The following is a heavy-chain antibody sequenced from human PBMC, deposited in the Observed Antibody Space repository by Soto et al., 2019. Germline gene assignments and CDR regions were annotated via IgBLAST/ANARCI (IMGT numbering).Heavy chain of an antibody. J-gene: IGHJ5*02. V-gene: IGHV1-8*01. CDR3: AGGAIYGDQPDNWFDP. Sequence: QVQLVQSGAEVKKPGASVKVSCKASGYTFTSYDINWVRQATGQGLEWMGWMNPNSGNTGYAQKFQGRVTMTRNTSISTAYMELSSLRSEDTAVYYCAGGAIYGDQPDNWFDPWGQGTLVTVSS. CDR2: MNPNSGNT. CDR1: GYTFTSYD. D-gene: IGHD4-17*01.